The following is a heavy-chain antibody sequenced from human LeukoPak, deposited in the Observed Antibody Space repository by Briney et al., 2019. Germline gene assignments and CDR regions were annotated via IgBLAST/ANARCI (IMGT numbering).Heavy chain of an antibody. CDR2: IYYSGST. J-gene: IGHJ4*02. CDR1: GGSISSGGYS. D-gene: IGHD5-18*01. CDR3: AGGYSNSFDY. Sequence: SETLSLTCAVSGGSISSGGYSWSWIRQPPGKGLEWIGYIYYSGSTNYNPSLKSRVTISVDTSKNQFSLKLSSVTAADTAVYYCAGGYSNSFDYWGQGTLVAVSS. V-gene: IGHV4-61*08.